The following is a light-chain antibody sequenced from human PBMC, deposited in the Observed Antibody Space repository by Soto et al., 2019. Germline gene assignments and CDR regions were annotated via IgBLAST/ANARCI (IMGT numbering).Light chain of an antibody. CDR1: SNDVGGYNY. V-gene: IGLV2-11*01. Sequence: QSALTQPRSVSGSPGQSVTISCTGTSNDVGGYNYVSWYQQHPGKAPKLMIYDVSERPSGVPDRFSGSKSGSTASLTISGLQAEDEADYYCCSYAGSYTFAVFGGGTKVTVL. CDR2: DVS. J-gene: IGLJ2*01. CDR3: CSYAGSYTFAV.